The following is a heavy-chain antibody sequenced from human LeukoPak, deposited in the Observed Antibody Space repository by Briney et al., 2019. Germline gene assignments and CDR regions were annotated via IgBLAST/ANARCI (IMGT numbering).Heavy chain of an antibody. J-gene: IGHJ6*03. CDR1: GYTFTSYD. CDR3: ARDYDILTGYSDYYYYYYMDV. D-gene: IGHD3-9*01. V-gene: IGHV1-8*01. CDR2: MNPNSGNT. Sequence: ASVKVSCKASGYTFTSYDINWVRQATGQGLEWMGWMNPNSGNTGYAQKFQGRVTMTTNTSISTAYMELSSLRSEDTAVYYCARDYDILTGYSDYYYYYYMDVWGKGTTVTISS.